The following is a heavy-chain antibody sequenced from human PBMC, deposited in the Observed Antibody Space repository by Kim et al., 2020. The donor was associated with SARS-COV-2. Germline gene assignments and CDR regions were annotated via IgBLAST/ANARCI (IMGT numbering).Heavy chain of an antibody. CDR1: GGSISSSSYY. CDR2: IYYSGST. V-gene: IGHV4-39*01. Sequence: SETLSLTCTVSGGSISSSSYYWGWIRQPPGKGLEWIGSIYYSGSTYYIPSLKSRVTISVDTSKNQFSLKLSSVTAADTAVYYCARTLWYYDSSGYLGEFDYWGQGTLVTVSS. CDR3: ARTLWYYDSSGYLGEFDY. J-gene: IGHJ4*02. D-gene: IGHD3-22*01.